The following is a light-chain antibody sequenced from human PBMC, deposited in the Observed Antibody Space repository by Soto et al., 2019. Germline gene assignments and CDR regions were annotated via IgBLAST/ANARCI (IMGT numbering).Light chain of an antibody. Sequence: EIVLTQSPGTLSLSPGERATLSCRASQSVSSSYLAWYQQKPGQAPRLLIYGASSRATGIPDRFSGSGSGTDFTLTISRLEPEDFAVYYCQQFGSSHSMYTFGQGTNLEI. V-gene: IGKV3-20*01. CDR3: QQFGSSHSMYT. J-gene: IGKJ2*01. CDR2: GAS. CDR1: QSVSSSY.